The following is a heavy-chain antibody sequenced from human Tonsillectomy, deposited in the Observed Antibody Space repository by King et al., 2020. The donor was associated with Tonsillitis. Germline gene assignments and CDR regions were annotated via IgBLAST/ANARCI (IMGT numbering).Heavy chain of an antibody. CDR2: IYYSGST. CDR3: ARPNSDYVDYPDAFDI. J-gene: IGHJ3*02. Sequence: LQLQESGPGLVKPSETLSLTCTVSGGSISSSSYYWGWIRQPPGKGLEWIGSIYYSGSTYYNPSLKSRVTISVDTSKNQFSLKLSSVTAADTAVYYCARPNSDYVDYPDAFDIWGQGTMVTVSS. D-gene: IGHD4-17*01. CDR1: GGSISSSSYY. V-gene: IGHV4-39*01.